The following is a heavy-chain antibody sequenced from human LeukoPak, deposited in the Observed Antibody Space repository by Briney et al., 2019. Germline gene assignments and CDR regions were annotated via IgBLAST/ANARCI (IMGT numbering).Heavy chain of an antibody. Sequence: SETLSLTCTVSGGSISSSSYYWGWIRQPPGKGLEWIGSIYYSGSTYYNPSLKSRVTISVDTSKNQFSLKLSSVTAADTAVYYCARRSAAAGTNVGYWGQGTLVTVSS. CDR3: ARRSAAAGTNVGY. CDR2: IYYSGST. J-gene: IGHJ4*02. V-gene: IGHV4-39*01. D-gene: IGHD6-13*01. CDR1: GGSISSSSYY.